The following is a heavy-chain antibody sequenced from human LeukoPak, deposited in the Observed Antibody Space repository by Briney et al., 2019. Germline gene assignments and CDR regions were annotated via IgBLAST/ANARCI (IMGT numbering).Heavy chain of an antibody. J-gene: IGHJ5*02. CDR3: ARDFPYYYGSGSYYSSNWFDP. CDR1: GYTFTSYG. V-gene: IGHV1-18*01. D-gene: IGHD3-10*01. Sequence: ASVKVSCKASGYTFTSYGISWVRQAPGQGLEWMGWISAYNGNTNYAQKLQGRVTMTTDTSTSTAYMELRSLRSDDAAVYYCARDFPYYYGSGSYYSSNWFDPWGQGTLVTVSS. CDR2: ISAYNGNT.